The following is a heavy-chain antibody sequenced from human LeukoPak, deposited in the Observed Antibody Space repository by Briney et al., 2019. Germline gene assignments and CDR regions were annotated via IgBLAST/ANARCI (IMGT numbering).Heavy chain of an antibody. Sequence: GRSLRLSCAASGFTFSTYWMRWVRQASGKGLEWLANIQEDGTGENHVDSVKGRFTISRDNAKNSLYLQMNGLRAEDTAVYYCAREIPQQLVAMDVWGQGTTVTVSS. CDR2: IQEDGTGE. CDR1: GFTFSTYW. J-gene: IGHJ6*02. CDR3: AREIPQQLVAMDV. D-gene: IGHD6-13*01. V-gene: IGHV3-7*04.